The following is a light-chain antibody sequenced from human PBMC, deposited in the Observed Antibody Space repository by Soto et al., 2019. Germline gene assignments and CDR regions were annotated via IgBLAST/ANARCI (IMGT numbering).Light chain of an antibody. CDR3: QQYNNWPPWT. CDR2: CAS. J-gene: IGKJ1*01. V-gene: IGKV3-15*01. CDR1: QSVDRN. Sequence: ETVMTQSPATLSVSPGERGTLSCRASQSVDRNLAWYQQKPGQAPRLLIYCASTRATGIPARFSGSGSGTGFTLTIDSLQSEDSAVYYCQQYNNWPPWTFGLGTKVEIK.